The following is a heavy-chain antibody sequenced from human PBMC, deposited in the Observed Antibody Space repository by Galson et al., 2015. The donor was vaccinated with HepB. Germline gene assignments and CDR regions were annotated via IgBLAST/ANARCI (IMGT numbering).Heavy chain of an antibody. CDR2: ISSSGSTI. CDR1: GFTFSSYE. V-gene: IGHV3-48*03. CDR3: ARDGKYYYDSSGYPDAFDI. Sequence: LRLSCAASGFTFSSYEMNWVRQAPGKGLEWVSYISSSGSTIYYADSVKGRFTISRDNAKNSLYLQMNSLRAEDTAVYYCARDGKYYYDSSGYPDAFDIWGQGTMVTVSS. J-gene: IGHJ3*02. D-gene: IGHD3-22*01.